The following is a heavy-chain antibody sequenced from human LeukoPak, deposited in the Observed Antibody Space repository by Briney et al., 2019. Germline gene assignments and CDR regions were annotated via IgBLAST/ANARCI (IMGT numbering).Heavy chain of an antibody. D-gene: IGHD3-22*01. J-gene: IGHJ5*02. CDR2: MNPNSGNT. CDR1: GYTFTSYD. V-gene: IGHV1-8*03. CDR3: AMTSHDSSGYYWFDP. Sequence: ASVKVSCKASGYTFTSYDINWVRQATGQGLEWMGWMNPNSGNTGYAQKFQGRVTITRNTSISTAYMELSSLRSDDTAVYYCAMTSHDSSGYYWFDPWGQGTLVTVSS.